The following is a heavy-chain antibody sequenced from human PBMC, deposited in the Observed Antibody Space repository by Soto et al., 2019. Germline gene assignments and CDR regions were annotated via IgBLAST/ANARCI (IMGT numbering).Heavy chain of an antibody. J-gene: IGHJ6*02. Sequence: GGSLRLSCAASGFTFSNARMNRVRQAPGKGLEWVGRIKSKTDGGTTDYAAPVKGRFTISRDDSKNTLYLQMNSLKTEDTAVYYCTTVGYSYLYYYYGMDVWGQGTTVTVSS. CDR3: TTVGYSYLYYYYGMDV. D-gene: IGHD5-18*01. V-gene: IGHV3-15*07. CDR2: IKSKTDGGTT. CDR1: GFTFSNAR.